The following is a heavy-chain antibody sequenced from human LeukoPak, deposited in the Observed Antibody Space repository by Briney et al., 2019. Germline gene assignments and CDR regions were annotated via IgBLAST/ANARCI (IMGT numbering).Heavy chain of an antibody. V-gene: IGHV3-20*04. Sequence: GGSLRLSCAASGFTFDDYGMSWVRQAPGKGLEWVSGINWNGGSTGYADSVKGRFTISRDNAKNSLYLQMNSLRAEDTALYYCARDFWEYYYDSSGPAYFDYWGQGTLVTVSS. D-gene: IGHD3-22*01. CDR1: GFTFDDYG. CDR2: INWNGGST. J-gene: IGHJ4*02. CDR3: ARDFWEYYYDSSGPAYFDY.